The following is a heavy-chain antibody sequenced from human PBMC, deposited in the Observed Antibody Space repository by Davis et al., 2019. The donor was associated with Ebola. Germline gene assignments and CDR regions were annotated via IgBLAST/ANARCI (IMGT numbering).Heavy chain of an antibody. CDR1: GGTFSSYT. D-gene: IGHD5-24*01. J-gene: IGHJ6*02. CDR2: IIPMLGIA. CDR3: ARARDMATIGDYAMDV. Sequence: AASVTVSCKASGGTFSSYTISWVRLAPGHGLAWMGRIIPMLGIANYAQKFQGRVTITADISTTAYMELSSLRSEDTAVYYCARARDMATIGDYAMDVWGQGTTVTVSS. V-gene: IGHV1-69*02.